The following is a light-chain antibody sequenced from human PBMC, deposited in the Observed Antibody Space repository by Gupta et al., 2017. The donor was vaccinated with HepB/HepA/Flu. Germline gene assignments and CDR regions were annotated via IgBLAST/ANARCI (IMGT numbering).Light chain of an antibody. Sequence: EIVLTQSPATLSLSPGERATLSCRASKSVSNDLAWYQQKSGQVPRLFIYEAYNRASGIIARLSGIGSGTDFTRPSTSIETEDSAGYYGQQALTFGHGTKVDIK. CDR3: QQALT. CDR1: KSVSND. CDR2: EAY. V-gene: IGKV3-11*01. J-gene: IGKJ3*01.